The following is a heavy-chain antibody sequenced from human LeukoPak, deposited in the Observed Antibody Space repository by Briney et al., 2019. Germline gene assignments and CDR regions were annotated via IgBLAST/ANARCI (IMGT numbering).Heavy chain of an antibody. CDR1: GFTFSNAW. J-gene: IGHJ4*02. Sequence: PGGSLRLSCAASGFTFSNAWMSWVRQAPGKGLEWVSVIYSGGSTYYADSVKGRFTISRDNSKNTLYLQMNSLRAEDTAVYYCARAPEDDFWSGYDYWGQGTLVTVSS. CDR3: ARAPEDDFWSGYDY. CDR2: IYSGGST. D-gene: IGHD3-3*01. V-gene: IGHV3-53*01.